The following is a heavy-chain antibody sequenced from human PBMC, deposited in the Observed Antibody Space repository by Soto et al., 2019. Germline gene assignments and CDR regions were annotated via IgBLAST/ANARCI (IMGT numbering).Heavy chain of an antibody. D-gene: IGHD3-22*01. Sequence: EVQLVESGGGLVKPGGSLRLSCAASGFTFSSYSMNWVRQAPGKGLEWVSSISSISSYIYYADSVKGRFTISRDNAKNSEYLQTNSLRAEDRAVYYGERGHGGYYYYGGQGTLVTVSS. CDR1: GFTFSSYS. CDR2: ISSISSYI. J-gene: IGHJ4*02. CDR3: ERGHGGYYYY. V-gene: IGHV3-21*01.